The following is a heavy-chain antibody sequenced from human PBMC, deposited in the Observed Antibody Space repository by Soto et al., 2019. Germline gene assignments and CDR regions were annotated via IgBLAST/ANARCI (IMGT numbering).Heavy chain of an antibody. CDR1: GFTFSSYA. Sequence: GGSLRLSCAASGFTFSSYAMSWVRQAPGKGLEWVSAISGSGGSTYYADSVKGRFTISRDDSKNTLYLQMNSLRAEDTAVYYYAFKYSGYDHYYYYYMDVWGKGTTVTVSS. CDR3: AFKYSGYDHYYYYYMDV. V-gene: IGHV3-23*01. J-gene: IGHJ6*03. D-gene: IGHD5-12*01. CDR2: ISGSGGST.